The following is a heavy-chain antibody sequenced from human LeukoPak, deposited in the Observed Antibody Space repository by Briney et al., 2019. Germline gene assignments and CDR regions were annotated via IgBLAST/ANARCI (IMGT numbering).Heavy chain of an antibody. D-gene: IGHD2-15*01. V-gene: IGHV1-2*02. CDR3: ARGYCSGGSCHTND. J-gene: IGHJ4*02. Sequence: ASVKLSCKASGYTFTGYYMNWEQQAPGQGLESMGWINPNSGGTNYAQKFQGRVTMTWVTSISTAYMELRRLGSDAAAVYYCARGYCSGGSCHTNDWGQGTLVTVSS. CDR1: GYTFTGYY. CDR2: INPNSGGT.